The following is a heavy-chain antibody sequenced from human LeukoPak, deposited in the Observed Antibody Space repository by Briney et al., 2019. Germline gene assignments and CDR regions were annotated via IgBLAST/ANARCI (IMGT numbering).Heavy chain of an antibody. J-gene: IGHJ6*02. V-gene: IGHV3-53*01. CDR3: ASRYCSGGSCYLVHYYYGMDV. Sequence: GGSLRLSCAASGFTVSSNYMSWVRQAPGKGLEWVSVIYSGGSTYYADSVKGRFTISRDNTKNTLYLQMNSLRAEDTAVYYCASRYCSGGSCYLVHYYYGMDVWGQGTTVTVSS. CDR1: GFTVSSNY. D-gene: IGHD2-15*01. CDR2: IYSGGST.